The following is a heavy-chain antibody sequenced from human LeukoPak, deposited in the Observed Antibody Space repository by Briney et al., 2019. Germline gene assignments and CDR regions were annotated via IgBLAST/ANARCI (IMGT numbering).Heavy chain of an antibody. CDR1: GGSFSGYY. J-gene: IGHJ1*01. Sequence: PSETLSLTCAVCGGSFSGYYWSWIRQLPGKGLEWIGEINHSGSTNYNPSLKSRVTISVDTSKNQFSLKLSSVTAADTAVYYCARGRGITMIVASTRYFQHWGQGTLVTVSS. V-gene: IGHV4-34*01. CDR2: INHSGST. D-gene: IGHD3-22*01. CDR3: ARGRGITMIVASTRYFQH.